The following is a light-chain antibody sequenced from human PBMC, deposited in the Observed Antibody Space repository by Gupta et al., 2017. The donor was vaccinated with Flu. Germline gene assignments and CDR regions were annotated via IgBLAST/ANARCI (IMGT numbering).Light chain of an antibody. CDR1: RSNIGRNT. Sequence: QSVLTQPPSASGTPGQRVTISCSGSRSNIGRNTVNWYQQLPGTAPKLLIYNNNQRPSGVPDRFSGSKSGTSASLAISGLQSEDEADYYCAAWDDLSGYVFGSGTEVTVL. V-gene: IGLV1-44*01. CDR3: AAWDDLSGYV. CDR2: NNN. J-gene: IGLJ1*01.